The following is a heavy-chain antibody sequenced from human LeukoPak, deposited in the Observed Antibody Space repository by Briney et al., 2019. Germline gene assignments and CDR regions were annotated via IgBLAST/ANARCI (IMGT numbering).Heavy chain of an antibody. CDR1: GFTFSSYG. D-gene: IGHD5-12*01. CDR3: AKRVDIVATMGYPKQKAPTVTY. V-gene: IGHV3-30*02. J-gene: IGHJ4*02. Sequence: GGSLRLSCAASGFTFSSYGMHWVLQAPGKGLEWVAFIRYDGSNKYYADSVKGRFTISRDNSKNTLYLQMNSLRAEDAAVYYCAKRVDIVATMGYPKQKAPTVTYWGQGTLVTVSS. CDR2: IRYDGSNK.